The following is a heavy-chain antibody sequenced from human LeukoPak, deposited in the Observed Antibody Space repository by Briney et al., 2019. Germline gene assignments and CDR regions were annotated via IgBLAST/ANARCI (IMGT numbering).Heavy chain of an antibody. J-gene: IGHJ4*02. Sequence: ASVKVSCKTSGYTFTGYYLHWVRQAPGQGHEWMGWINPNSGDTDYAQKFQGRVTMTRDTSITTAYMEVTRLTSDDTAVYYCARDDSYGDTGQFEYWGQGTLATVSS. CDR3: ARDDSYGDTGQFEY. D-gene: IGHD4-17*01. CDR2: INPNSGDT. CDR1: GYTFTGYY. V-gene: IGHV1-2*02.